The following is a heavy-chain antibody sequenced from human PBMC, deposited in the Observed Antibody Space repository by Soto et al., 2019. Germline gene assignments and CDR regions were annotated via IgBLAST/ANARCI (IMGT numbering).Heavy chain of an antibody. CDR3: ARSRVSSSRNWFDP. CDR1: GFTFGGYY. V-gene: IGHV3-11*01. CDR2: ISSSGSTI. J-gene: IGHJ5*02. Sequence: LRLSCAASGFTFGGYYMSWIRQAPGKGLEWVSYISSSGSTIYYADSVKGRFTISRDNAKNSLYLQMNSLRAEDTAVYYCARSRVSSSRNWFDPWGQGTLVTSPQ. D-gene: IGHD6-13*01.